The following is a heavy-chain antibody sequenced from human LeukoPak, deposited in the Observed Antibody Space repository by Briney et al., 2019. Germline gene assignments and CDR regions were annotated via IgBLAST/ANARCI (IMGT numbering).Heavy chain of an antibody. CDR2: ITTTGGST. CDR1: GFTFYNYA. CDR3: AKIVAPDSMSYYYFYAMDV. V-gene: IGHV3-23*01. D-gene: IGHD2-2*01. Sequence: GGSLRLSCAASGFTFYNYALSWVRQAPGKGLEWVSAITTTGGSTFYAGSVKGRFTISRDNSKNTLDLQMNSLRAEDTALYYCAKIVAPDSMSYYYFYAMDVWGQGTTVTVSS. J-gene: IGHJ6*02.